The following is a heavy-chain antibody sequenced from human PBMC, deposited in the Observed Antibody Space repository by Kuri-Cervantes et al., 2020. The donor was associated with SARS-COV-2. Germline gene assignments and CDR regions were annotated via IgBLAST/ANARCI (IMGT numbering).Heavy chain of an antibody. CDR3: AKDHGSGSGWYSPFDY. CDR2: ISSSSSYI. V-gene: IGHV3-21*01. J-gene: IGHJ4*02. CDR1: GFTFSSYS. D-gene: IGHD6-19*01. Sequence: GGSLRLSCAASGFTFSSYSMNWVRQAPGKGLEWVSSISSSSSYIYYADSVKGRFTVSRDNAKNSLYLQMNSLRAEDTAVYYCAKDHGSGSGWYSPFDYWGQGTLVTVSS.